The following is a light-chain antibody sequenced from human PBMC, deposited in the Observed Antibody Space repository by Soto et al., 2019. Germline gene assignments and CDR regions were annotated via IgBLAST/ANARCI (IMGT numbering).Light chain of an antibody. CDR1: QSVSSSY. J-gene: IGKJ1*01. CDR2: GAS. Sequence: EIVLTQSPGTLSLSPGERATLSCRASQSVSSSYLAWYQQKPGQAPRLLIYGASSRATGIPDRFSGSGSGTAFTLTISTLDPEAFVVDYCHQYGSPPLTFRRGTKVEIK. CDR3: HQYGSPPLT. V-gene: IGKV3-20*01.